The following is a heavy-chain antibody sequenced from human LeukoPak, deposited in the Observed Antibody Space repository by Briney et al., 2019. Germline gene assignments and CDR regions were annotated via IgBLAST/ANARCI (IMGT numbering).Heavy chain of an antibody. V-gene: IGHV4-4*02. J-gene: IGHJ1*01. CDR3: ARGYYDSSGYFEYFQH. CDR2: WYHDGRR. D-gene: IGHD3-22*01. CDR1: GDSIRSDSW. Sequence: TSGTLSLTCAVSGDSIRSDSWWSWFRQAPGKGLEWIGEWYHDGRRTYNPSLKSRVSISLEESENQFSLELTSVTAADTAVYYCARGYYDSSGYFEYFQHWGQGTLVTVSS.